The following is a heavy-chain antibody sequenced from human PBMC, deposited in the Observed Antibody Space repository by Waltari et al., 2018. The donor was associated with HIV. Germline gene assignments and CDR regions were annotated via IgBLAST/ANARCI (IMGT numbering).Heavy chain of an antibody. CDR2: IYYSGYT. D-gene: IGHD4-17*01. Sequence: QVQLQESGPGLVKPSQTLSLSCTVSGASISRGDYYWSWIRQHPGKGLEWIGYIYYSGYTHYSPSLQSRVTISVDTSKNHFSLNLSSVTAADTAVYYCAREKYGGHWFDPWGQGTLVTVSS. J-gene: IGHJ5*02. CDR3: AREKYGGHWFDP. V-gene: IGHV4-31*03. CDR1: GASISRGDYY.